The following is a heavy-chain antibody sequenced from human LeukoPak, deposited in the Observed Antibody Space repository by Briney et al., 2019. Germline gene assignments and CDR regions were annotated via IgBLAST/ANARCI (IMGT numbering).Heavy chain of an antibody. CDR2: INHSGST. D-gene: IGHD6-19*01. CDR3: ARTSSGWYKVDY. J-gene: IGHJ4*02. CDR1: GGSFSGYY. V-gene: IGHV4-34*01. Sequence: PSETLSLTCAVYGGSFSGYYWSWIRQPPGKGLEWIGEINHSGSTNYNPSLKSRVTISVDTSKTQFSLKLSSVTAADTAVYYCARTSSGWYKVDYWGQGTLVTVSS.